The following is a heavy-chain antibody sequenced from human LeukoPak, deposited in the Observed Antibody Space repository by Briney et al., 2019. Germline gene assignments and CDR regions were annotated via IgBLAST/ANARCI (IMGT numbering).Heavy chain of an antibody. D-gene: IGHD4-17*01. Sequence: GASVKVSCEASGYTFTSYYMHWVRQAPGQGLEWMGIINPSGGSTSYAQKFQGRVTMTRDTSTSTVYMELSSLRSEDTAVYYCARVGDGYGDYVGVLDYWGQGTLVTVSS. CDR3: ARVGDGYGDYVGVLDY. V-gene: IGHV1-46*01. CDR2: INPSGGST. J-gene: IGHJ4*02. CDR1: GYTFTSYY.